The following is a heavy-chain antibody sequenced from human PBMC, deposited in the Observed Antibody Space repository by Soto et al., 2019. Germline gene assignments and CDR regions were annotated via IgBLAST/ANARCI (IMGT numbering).Heavy chain of an antibody. CDR2: IKAYNRNT. Sequence: QVKLVQSGAEVKKPGASGKVSCKASGYTFTSYGISWVRQATGQGLEWMGWIKAYNRNTKYAQKLQGRVAMTTDTSTSTAYMELRSLRSEDTAVYYCARDQAMSQFDYWGQGTLVTVSS. V-gene: IGHV1-18*01. CDR1: GYTFTSYG. J-gene: IGHJ4*02. D-gene: IGHD5-18*01. CDR3: ARDQAMSQFDY.